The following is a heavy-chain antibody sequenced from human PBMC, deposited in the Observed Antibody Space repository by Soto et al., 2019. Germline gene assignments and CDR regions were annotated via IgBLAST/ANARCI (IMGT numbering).Heavy chain of an antibody. J-gene: IGHJ6*02. V-gene: IGHV1-18*01. CDR1: GYTFTSYG. D-gene: IGHD6-13*01. Sequence: GASVKVSCKASGYTFTSYGISWVRQAPGQGLEWMGWISAYNGNTNYAQKLQGRVTMTTDTSTSTAYMELRSLRSDDTAVYYCARGYSSSWYESYYYYGMDVWGQGTTVTVSS. CDR3: ARGYSSSWYESYYYYGMDV. CDR2: ISAYNGNT.